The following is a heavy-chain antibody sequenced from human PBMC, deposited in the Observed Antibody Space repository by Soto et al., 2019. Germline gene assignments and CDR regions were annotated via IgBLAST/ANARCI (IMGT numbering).Heavy chain of an antibody. CDR3: ARWIDNGYFDY. J-gene: IGHJ4*02. V-gene: IGHV1-3*01. D-gene: IGHD4-17*01. CDR2: INAGRGKT. Sequence: QGQLVQSGAEVKKPGASVKVSCGTSGFSFTSYSFHWVRQAPAQGLQWMGWINAGRGKTKYSQQFQGRVTFTWDTSANTVYMELSRLTSEDTAVLYCARWIDNGYFDYWGTGTLVTVSA. CDR1: GFSFTSYS.